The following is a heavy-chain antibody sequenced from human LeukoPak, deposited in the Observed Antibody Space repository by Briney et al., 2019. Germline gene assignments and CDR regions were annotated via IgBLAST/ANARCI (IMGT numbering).Heavy chain of an antibody. CDR1: GYSISSGYY. D-gene: IGHD1-14*01. V-gene: IGHV4-38-2*01. Sequence: SETLSLTCAVSGYSISSGYYWGWIRQPPGKGLEWIGSIYHSGSTHYNPSLKSRVTISVDTSKNQFSLKLSSVTAADTAVYYCAKGPRWEPPLGYWGQGTLVTVSS. CDR3: AKGPRWEPPLGY. J-gene: IGHJ4*02. CDR2: IYHSGST.